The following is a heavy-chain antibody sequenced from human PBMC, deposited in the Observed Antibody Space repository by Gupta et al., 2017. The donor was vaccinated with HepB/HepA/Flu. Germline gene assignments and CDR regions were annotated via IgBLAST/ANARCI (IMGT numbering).Heavy chain of an antibody. CDR3: ARNPGASEWS. V-gene: IGHV3-66*01. CDR1: GFTVHNNY. CDR2: IYSNGRT. Sequence: EVRLVESGGALVQPGGSLGLSCVHSGFTVHNNYMGWVRQAPGKGLDWVSFIYSNGRTYFADSVKGRFSVSRDSSKNTMFLQMNSLRAADTATYYCARNPGASEWSWGQGTLVTVSS. J-gene: IGHJ5*02. D-gene: IGHD3-3*01.